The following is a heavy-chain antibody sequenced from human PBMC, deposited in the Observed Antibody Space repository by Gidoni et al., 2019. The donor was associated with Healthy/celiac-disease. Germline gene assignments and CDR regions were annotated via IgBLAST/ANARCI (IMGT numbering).Heavy chain of an antibody. CDR3: AKDSRIFGVVLTHLDY. CDR1: GFTFDDYA. D-gene: IGHD3-3*01. Sequence: EVQLVESGGGLVQPGRSLRLSCAASGFTFDDYAMHWVRQAPGKGLGWVSGISWNSGSIGYADSVKGRFTISRDNAKNSLYLQMNSLRAEDTALYYCAKDSRIFGVVLTHLDYWGQGTLVTVSS. V-gene: IGHV3-9*01. CDR2: ISWNSGSI. J-gene: IGHJ4*02.